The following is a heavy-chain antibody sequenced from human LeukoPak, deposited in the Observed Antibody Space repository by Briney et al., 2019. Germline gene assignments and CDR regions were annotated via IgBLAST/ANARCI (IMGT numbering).Heavy chain of an antibody. CDR3: ARETYYGSGSYYMDY. V-gene: IGHV1-18*01. D-gene: IGHD3-10*01. CDR1: GYTFSTYG. Sequence: ASVNVSCKASGYTFSTYGISWVRQAPGQGLEWMGWISAYNGNTNYAQNLQGRVTMTTDTSTTTAYMELRSLRSDDTAVYYCARETYYGSGSYYMDYWGQGTLVTVSS. CDR2: ISAYNGNT. J-gene: IGHJ4*02.